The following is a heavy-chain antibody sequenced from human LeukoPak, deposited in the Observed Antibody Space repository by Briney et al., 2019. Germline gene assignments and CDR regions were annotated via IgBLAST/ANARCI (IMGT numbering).Heavy chain of an antibody. V-gene: IGHV3-74*01. J-gene: IGHJ3*02. D-gene: IGHD3-3*02. CDR2: INSDGSST. CDR3: ARDISGLYGPNAFDI. CDR1: GFTFSSYW. Sequence: GGSLRLSCAASGFTFSSYWMHWVRQAPGKGLVWVSRINSDGSSTSYADSVKGRFTISRDNAKNTLYLQMNSLRAEDTAVYYCARDISGLYGPNAFDIWGQGTMVTVSS.